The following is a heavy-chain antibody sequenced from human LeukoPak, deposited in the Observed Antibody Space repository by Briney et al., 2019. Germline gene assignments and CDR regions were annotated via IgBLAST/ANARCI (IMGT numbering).Heavy chain of an antibody. CDR2: IVVGSGNT. Sequence: SVKVSCKASGFTFTSSAVQWVRQARGQRLEWIGWIVVGSGNTNYAQKFQERVTITRDMSTSTAYMELSSLRSEDTAVYYCAAIISRPSYGSGEIDYWGQGTLVTVSS. D-gene: IGHD5-18*01. CDR1: GFTFTSSA. V-gene: IGHV1-58*01. J-gene: IGHJ4*02. CDR3: AAIISRPSYGSGEIDY.